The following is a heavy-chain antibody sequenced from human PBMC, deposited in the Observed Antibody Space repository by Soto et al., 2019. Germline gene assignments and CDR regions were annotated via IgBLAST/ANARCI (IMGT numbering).Heavy chain of an antibody. D-gene: IGHD2-15*01. CDR2: IIPIFGPA. V-gene: IGHV1-69*01. J-gene: IGHJ6*02. Sequence: QVQLVQSGAEVKKPGSSVKVSCKASGGTFSSYAISWVRQAPGQGLEWMGGIIPIFGPANYAQKFQGRVTITADESTSTAYMELSRVRSEDTAVYYCARDGSPYCSGGSCYSSYYYYGMDVWGQGTTVTVSS. CDR1: GGTFSSYA. CDR3: ARDGSPYCSGGSCYSSYYYYGMDV.